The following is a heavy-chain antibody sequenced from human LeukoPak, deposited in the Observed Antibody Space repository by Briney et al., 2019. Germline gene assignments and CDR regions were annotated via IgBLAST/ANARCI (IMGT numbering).Heavy chain of an antibody. D-gene: IGHD3-16*01. CDR1: GFTFSSYA. Sequence: PGGSLRLSCAAAGFTFSSYAMSWVRQAPGKGLEWVSAISGSGGSTYYADSVKGRFTISRDNSKNTLYLQMNSLRAEDTAVYYCANTGGGDTHIPHYFDYWGQGTLVTVSS. CDR2: ISGSGGST. CDR3: ANTGGGDTHIPHYFDY. J-gene: IGHJ4*02. V-gene: IGHV3-23*01.